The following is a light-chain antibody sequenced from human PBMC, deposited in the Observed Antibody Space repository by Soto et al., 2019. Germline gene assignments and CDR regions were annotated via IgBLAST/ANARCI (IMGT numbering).Light chain of an antibody. CDR1: ESISNW. Sequence: DIQMTQSPSILSASVGDRVAITCRANESISNWLAWYQQKPGKAPQVLIYDASRLESGVPVRFSGSGSGTEFTLTISSLQPDDLATYYCQRYKSYSYAFGQGTNLEI. J-gene: IGKJ2*01. V-gene: IGKV1-5*01. CDR3: QRYKSYSYA. CDR2: DAS.